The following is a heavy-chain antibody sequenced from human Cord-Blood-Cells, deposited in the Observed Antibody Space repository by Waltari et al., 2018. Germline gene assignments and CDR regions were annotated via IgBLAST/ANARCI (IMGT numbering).Heavy chain of an antibody. Sequence: EVQLVQSGAEVKTPGESLKISCKGSGYSFTSYWIGWVCQMPGKGLEWMGIIYPGDSDTRYSPSFQGQVTISADKSISTAYLQWSSLKASDTAMYYCAGGYCSSTSCYTAFDIWGQGTMVTVSS. CDR3: AGGYCSSTSCYTAFDI. CDR2: IYPGDSDT. CDR1: GYSFTSYW. D-gene: IGHD2-2*02. J-gene: IGHJ3*02. V-gene: IGHV5-51*01.